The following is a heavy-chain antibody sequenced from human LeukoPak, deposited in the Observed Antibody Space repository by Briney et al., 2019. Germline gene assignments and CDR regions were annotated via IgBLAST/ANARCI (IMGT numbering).Heavy chain of an antibody. CDR1: GVSISSGTYY. V-gene: IGHV4-61*02. Sequence: ASETLSLTCTVSGVSISSGTYYWSWIRQPAGKGLEWIGRIYTSGSTNYNPSLKSRVTISLDPSKNQFSLKLSSVTAADTAVYYCARDGSGWLNWFDPWGQGTLVTVSS. CDR2: IYTSGST. J-gene: IGHJ5*02. CDR3: ARDGSGWLNWFDP. D-gene: IGHD6-19*01.